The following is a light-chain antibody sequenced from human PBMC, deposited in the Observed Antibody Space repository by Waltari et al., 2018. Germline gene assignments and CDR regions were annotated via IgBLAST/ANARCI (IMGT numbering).Light chain of an antibody. Sequence: DIQLTQSPSFLSASVGDTVTITCRVSQDIRGYLAWYQQNPGKAPKLLIYAASTLQTGVPSRFGSSGSGPEFTLTIRSLQPEDFATYYCQQLDNYPLTFGGGTKVEIK. CDR3: QQLDNYPLT. V-gene: IGKV1-9*01. CDR1: QDIRGY. J-gene: IGKJ4*01. CDR2: AAS.